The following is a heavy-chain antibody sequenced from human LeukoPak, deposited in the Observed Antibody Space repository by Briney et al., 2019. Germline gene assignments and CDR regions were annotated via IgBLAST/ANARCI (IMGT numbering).Heavy chain of an antibody. Sequence: GGSLRLSCAASGFTLSDHYMDWIRPAPGKGLEWVGFIRSKAYGETADYAASVKGRFTISRDDSKAIAYLQMNSLKTEDTAVYHCTRDRGAYNLYDYWGQGTLVTVSS. V-gene: IGHV3-49*03. CDR2: IRSKAYGETA. D-gene: IGHD1-1*01. CDR1: GFTLSDHY. CDR3: TRDRGAYNLYDY. J-gene: IGHJ4*02.